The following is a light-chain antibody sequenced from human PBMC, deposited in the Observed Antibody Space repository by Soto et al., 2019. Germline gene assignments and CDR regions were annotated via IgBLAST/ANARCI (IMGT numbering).Light chain of an antibody. CDR3: QQSYSALFT. V-gene: IGKV1-39*01. Sequence: VEMPQSPSHLSASVGERVTISCPASQTISNYLNWYQQKPGKAPKLLIFAASSLHSGVPSRFSGSGSGTDFTLAISGLQPEDFATYYCQQSYSALFTSGQGARLEIK. CDR1: QTISNY. J-gene: IGKJ5*01. CDR2: AAS.